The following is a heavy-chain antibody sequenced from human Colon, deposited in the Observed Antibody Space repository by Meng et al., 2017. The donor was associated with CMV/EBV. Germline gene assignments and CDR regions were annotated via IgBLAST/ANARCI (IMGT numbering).Heavy chain of an antibody. J-gene: IGHJ5*02. D-gene: IGHD2-21*02. CDR3: ARGGHYGA. Sequence: GGSLRLSCAASKFTVSSNEMNWVRQAPGKGLEYVSIIYSGGSTDYVDSVKGRFTISRDSSKNTLFLQMNSLRLEDTALYYCARGGHYGAWGQGTLVTVSS. CDR2: IYSGGST. CDR1: KFTVSSNE. V-gene: IGHV3-66*02.